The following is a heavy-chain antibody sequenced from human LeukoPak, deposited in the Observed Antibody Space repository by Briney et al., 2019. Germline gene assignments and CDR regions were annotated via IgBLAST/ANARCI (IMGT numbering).Heavy chain of an antibody. J-gene: IGHJ3*02. CDR3: ARDGLELWFGELLSDAFDN. CDR2: ISSSGSTI. Sequence: GGSLRLSCAASGFTFSSYEMNWVRQAPGKGLEWVSYISSSGSTIYYADSVKGRFTISRDNAKNSLYLQMNSLRAEDTAVYYCARDGLELWFGELLSDAFDNWGQGTMVTVSS. D-gene: IGHD3-10*01. V-gene: IGHV3-48*03. CDR1: GFTFSSYE.